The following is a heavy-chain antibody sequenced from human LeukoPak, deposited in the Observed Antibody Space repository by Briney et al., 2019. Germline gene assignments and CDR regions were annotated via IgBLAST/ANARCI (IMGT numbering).Heavy chain of an antibody. V-gene: IGHV3-30*04. Sequence: GGSLRLSCAASGFTFSSYAMHWVRQAPGKGLEWVAVISYDGSNKYYADSVKGRFTISRDNSKNTLYLQMNSLRAEDTAVYYYASDYGGNSFDYWRQGTLVTVSS. J-gene: IGHJ4*02. CDR1: GFTFSSYA. CDR3: ASDYGGNSFDY. CDR2: ISYDGSNK. D-gene: IGHD4-23*01.